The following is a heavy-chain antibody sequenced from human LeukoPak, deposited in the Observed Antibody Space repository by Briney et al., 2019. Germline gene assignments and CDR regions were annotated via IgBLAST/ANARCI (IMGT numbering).Heavy chain of an antibody. V-gene: IGHV3-30*03. D-gene: IGHD3-16*01. Sequence: GGSLRLSCVASGFTFSSFVMHWVRQAPGKGLEWVAVISYDGSNKYYADSVKGRFTISRDNSKNTLYLQMNSLRAEDTAVYYCARGGYYFDYWGQGTLVTVSS. J-gene: IGHJ4*02. CDR1: GFTFSSFV. CDR2: ISYDGSNK. CDR3: ARGGYYFDY.